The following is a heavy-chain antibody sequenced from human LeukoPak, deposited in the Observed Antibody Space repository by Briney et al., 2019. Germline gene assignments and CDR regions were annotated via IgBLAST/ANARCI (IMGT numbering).Heavy chain of an antibody. CDR1: GFTFSSYA. CDR3: ATESNWNDFDY. J-gene: IGHJ4*02. CDR2: ISGSGGNT. Sequence: PGGSLRLSCAASGFTFSSYAMSWVRQAPGKGLQWVSGISGSGGNTNYADSVKGRFTISRDNSKNTLYLQMNNLRAEDTAVYYCATESNWNDFDYWGQGTLVTVSS. V-gene: IGHV3-23*01. D-gene: IGHD1-1*01.